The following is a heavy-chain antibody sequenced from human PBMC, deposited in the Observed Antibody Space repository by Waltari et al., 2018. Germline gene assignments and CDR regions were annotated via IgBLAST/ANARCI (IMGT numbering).Heavy chain of an antibody. J-gene: IGHJ3*02. CDR3: ARGLPRSGIAAARRAFDI. Sequence: QVQLQQWGAGLLKPSETLSLTCAVYGWSFCGYYWSWIRQPPGQGLEWSGAINHSGSTNYNPALKSRVTISVDTSKNQFSLKLSSVTAADTAVYYCARGLPRSGIAAARRAFDIWGQGTMVTVSS. D-gene: IGHD6-13*01. V-gene: IGHV4-34*01. CDR1: GWSFCGYY. CDR2: INHSGST.